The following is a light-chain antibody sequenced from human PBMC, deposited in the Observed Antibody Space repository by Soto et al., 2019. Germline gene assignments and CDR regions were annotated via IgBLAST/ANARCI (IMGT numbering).Light chain of an antibody. Sequence: EIVLTQSPGTLSLSPGERATLSCMASQSVSSSYLAWYQQKPGQATRLIIYGASSRATGIPDRFSGSGSGTDFTLTISRLEPEDFALYYCQHYGSSHPITFGQGTRLEIK. CDR2: GAS. J-gene: IGKJ5*01. V-gene: IGKV3-20*01. CDR1: QSVSSSY. CDR3: QHYGSSHPIT.